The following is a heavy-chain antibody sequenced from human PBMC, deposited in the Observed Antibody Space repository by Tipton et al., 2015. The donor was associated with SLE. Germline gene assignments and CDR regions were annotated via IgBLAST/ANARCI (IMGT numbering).Heavy chain of an antibody. D-gene: IGHD4-11*01. V-gene: IGHV4-39*07. CDR3: ARDPYGNEDY. J-gene: IGHJ4*02. CDR2: IYYSGST. CDR1: GGSISSSSYY. Sequence: LSLTCTVSGGSISSSSYYWGWIRQPPGKGLEWIGSIYYSGSTYYNPSLKSRVTLSVDTSKNQFSLKLSSVTAADTAVYYCARDPYGNEDYWGQGTLVTVSS.